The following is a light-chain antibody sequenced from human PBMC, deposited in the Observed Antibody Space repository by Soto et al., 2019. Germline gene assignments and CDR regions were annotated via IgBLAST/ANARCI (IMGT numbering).Light chain of an antibody. V-gene: IGLV1-47*02. Sequence: QSVLAQPPSVSGTPGQRLTISCSGGTSNIGSNNVYWYQQLPGAAPKLLIYSNDQRPSGVPERFSGSRSGTSASLAISDLRSEDEGDSFCAAWYDSLRGVMFGGGTKLTVL. CDR1: TSNIGSNN. CDR2: SND. J-gene: IGLJ3*02. CDR3: AAWYDSLRGVM.